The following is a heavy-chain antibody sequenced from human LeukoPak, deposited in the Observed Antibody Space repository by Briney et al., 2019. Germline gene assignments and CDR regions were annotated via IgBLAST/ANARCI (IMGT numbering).Heavy chain of an antibody. J-gene: IGHJ3*02. D-gene: IGHD1-1*01. CDR1: GGSISSGGYY. CDR3: ARHGPLWRKANAFDI. V-gene: IGHV4-30-2*01. Sequence: SETLSLTCTVSGGSISSGGYYWSWIRQPPGKGLEWIGYIYHSGSTNYNPSLKSRVTISVDTSKNQFSLKLNSVTAADTAVYYCARHGPLWRKANAFDIWGQGTMVTVSS. CDR2: IYHSGST.